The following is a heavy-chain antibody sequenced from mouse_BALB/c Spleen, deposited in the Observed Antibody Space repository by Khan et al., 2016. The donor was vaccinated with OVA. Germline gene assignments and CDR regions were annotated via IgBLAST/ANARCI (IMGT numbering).Heavy chain of an antibody. CDR2: ISPGSGDT. D-gene: IGHD1-2*01. CDR3: ARRNYFGYTFAY. V-gene: IGHV1-77*01. J-gene: IGHJ3*01. Sequence: QVQLKQSGAELARPGASVKLSCKASGYTFTDYYINWVKQRTGQGLEWIGEISPGSGDTYYNERFKGKATLTADKSSSKAYMQLSSLTSEASSVYFCARRNYFGYTFAYWGQGTRVTVSA. CDR1: GYTFTDYY.